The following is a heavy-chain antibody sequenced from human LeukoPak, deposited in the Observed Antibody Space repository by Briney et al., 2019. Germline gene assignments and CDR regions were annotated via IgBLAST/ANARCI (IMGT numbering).Heavy chain of an antibody. CDR3: ARADYGRNSFYYYYGIDV. J-gene: IGHJ6*02. CDR2: INPRDSYT. D-gene: IGHD4-23*01. Sequence: GSSPKTSSTASAYSFTSYWISWGSQLPGKGLLWLGRINPRDSYTNYNPSLKGHVTISADTSISTAYLQWSSLKGSDTAMYYCARADYGRNSFYYYYGIDVWGQGTTVTVSS. CDR1: AYSFTSYW. V-gene: IGHV5-10-1*01.